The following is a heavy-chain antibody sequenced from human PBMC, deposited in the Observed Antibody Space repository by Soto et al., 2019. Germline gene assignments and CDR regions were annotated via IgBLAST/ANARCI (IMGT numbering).Heavy chain of an antibody. J-gene: IGHJ6*02. Sequence: SETLSLTCTVSGGSISSSSYYWGWIRQPPGKGLEWIGSIYYSGSTYYNPSLKSRVTISVDTSKNQFSLKLSSVTAADTAVYYCATFYDSSGPGSYYYYYGMDVWGQGTTVTVSS. CDR3: ATFYDSSGPGSYYYYYGMDV. CDR1: GGSISSSSYY. V-gene: IGHV4-39*07. D-gene: IGHD3-22*01. CDR2: IYYSGST.